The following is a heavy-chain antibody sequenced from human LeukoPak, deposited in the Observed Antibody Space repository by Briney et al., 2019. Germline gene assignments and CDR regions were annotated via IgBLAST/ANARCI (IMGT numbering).Heavy chain of an antibody. D-gene: IGHD3-22*01. J-gene: IGHJ4*02. Sequence: PGRSLRLSCAASGFTFSSYAMHWVRQAPGKGLEWVAVISYDGSNKYYADSVKGRFTISRDNSKNTLYLQMNSLRAEDTAVYYCARLDYYDSSSFDYWGQGTLVTVSS. CDR3: ARLDYYDSSSFDY. V-gene: IGHV3-30-3*01. CDR2: ISYDGSNK. CDR1: GFTFSSYA.